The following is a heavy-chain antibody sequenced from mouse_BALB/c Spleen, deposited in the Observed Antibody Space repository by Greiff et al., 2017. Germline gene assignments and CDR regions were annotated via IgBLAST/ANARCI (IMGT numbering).Heavy chain of an antibody. D-gene: IGHD2-3*01. V-gene: IGHV5-17*02. Sequence: EVKLVESGGGLVQPGGSRKLSCAASGFTFSSFGMHWVRQAPEKGLEWVAYISSGGSTIYYADTVKGRFTISRDNPKNTLFLQMTSLRSEDTAMYYCARSGWLLLYAMDYWGQGTSVTVSS. CDR3: ARSGWLLLYAMDY. J-gene: IGHJ4*01. CDR2: ISSGGSTI. CDR1: GFTFSSFG.